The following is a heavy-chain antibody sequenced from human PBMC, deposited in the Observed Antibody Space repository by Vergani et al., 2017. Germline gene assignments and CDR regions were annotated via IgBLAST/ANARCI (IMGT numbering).Heavy chain of an antibody. V-gene: IGHV1-69*04. CDR2: IIPILGIA. CDR1: GGNFSSYA. J-gene: IGHJ4*02. Sequence: QVQLVQSGAEVKKPGSSVKVSCKASGGNFSSYAISWVRQAPGQGLEWMGRIIPILGIANYAQKFQGRVTITADKSTSTAYMELSSLRSEDTAVYYCARMGSAPTVTTGGFIDYWGQGTLVTVSS. CDR3: ARMGSAPTVTTGGFIDY. D-gene: IGHD4-17*01.